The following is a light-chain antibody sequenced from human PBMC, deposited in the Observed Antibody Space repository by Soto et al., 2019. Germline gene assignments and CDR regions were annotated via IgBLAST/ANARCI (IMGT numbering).Light chain of an antibody. CDR2: DVY. Sequence: QSVLTQPASVSGSPGQSITISCAGTSSDVGRYTYVSWYQQYPGKAPKLIIYDVYNRPSGVSNRFSGSKSGNTASLTISGLQAEDEADYYCTSYTSASNPYVFGSGTKVTV. CDR1: SSDVGRYTY. CDR3: TSYTSASNPYV. J-gene: IGLJ1*01. V-gene: IGLV2-14*01.